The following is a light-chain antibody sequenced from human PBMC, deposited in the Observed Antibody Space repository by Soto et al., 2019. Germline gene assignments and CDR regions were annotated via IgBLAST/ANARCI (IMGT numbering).Light chain of an antibody. CDR1: TSDVGGYNY. CDR3: NSYGGSDNYV. CDR2: DVS. Sequence: QSALTQPPSASGSPGQSVTISCTGTTSDVGGYNYVSWYQQYPGKPPKLMIYDVSKRPSGVPDRFTGSKSGNTASLTVSGLQADDEADYYCNSYGGSDNYVFGTGTKLTVL. J-gene: IGLJ1*01. V-gene: IGLV2-8*01.